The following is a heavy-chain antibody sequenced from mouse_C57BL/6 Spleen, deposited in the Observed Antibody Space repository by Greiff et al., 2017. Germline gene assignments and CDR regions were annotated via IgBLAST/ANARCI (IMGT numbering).Heavy chain of an antibody. CDR2: IWTGGGT. CDR1: GFSLTSYA. V-gene: IGHV2-9-1*01. D-gene: IGHD1-1*01. Sequence: VQLKESGPGLVAPSQSLSITCTVSGFSLTSYAISWVRQPPGKGLEWLGVIWTGGGTNYNSALKSRLSISKDNSKSQVFLKMNSLQTDDTARYYCARNLFITTVVATDYWYFDVWGTGTTVTVSS. CDR3: ARNLFITTVVATDYWYFDV. J-gene: IGHJ1*03.